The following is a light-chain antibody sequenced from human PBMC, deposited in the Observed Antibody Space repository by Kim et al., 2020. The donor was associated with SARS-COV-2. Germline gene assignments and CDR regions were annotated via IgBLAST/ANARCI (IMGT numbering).Light chain of an antibody. CDR3: QSYDSSNWV. CDR1: SGSIASNY. CDR2: EDN. J-gene: IGLJ3*02. Sequence: NFMLTQPHSVSESPGKTVTISCTRSSGSIASNYVQWYQQRPGSAPTTVIYEDNQRPSGVPDRFSGSIDSSYNSASLTISGLKTEDEADYYCQSYDSSNWVFGGGTQLTVL. V-gene: IGLV6-57*04.